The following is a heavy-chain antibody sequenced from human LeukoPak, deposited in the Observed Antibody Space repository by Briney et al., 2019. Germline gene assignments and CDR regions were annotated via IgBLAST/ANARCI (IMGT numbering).Heavy chain of an antibody. CDR2: LTGSGGNT. D-gene: IGHD3-22*01. J-gene: IGHJ4*02. Sequence: GGSLRLSCAASGFIFSNYAMTWVRQAPGKGLEWVSGLTGSGGNTYYADSVKGRFTISRDNSKNTLYLQMNSLRAEDTAVYYCARDQVGSSGYYYGPFDYWGQGTLVTVSS. V-gene: IGHV3-23*01. CDR3: ARDQVGSSGYYYGPFDY. CDR1: GFIFSNYA.